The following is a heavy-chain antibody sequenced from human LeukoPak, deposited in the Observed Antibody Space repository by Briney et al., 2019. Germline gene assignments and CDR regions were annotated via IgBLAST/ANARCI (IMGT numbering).Heavy chain of an antibody. CDR2: IYYSGST. CDR3: ARTANDFWSGYYVYNWFDP. V-gene: IGHV4-61*05. D-gene: IGHD3-3*01. CDR1: GGSISSSSYY. Sequence: KTSETLSLTCTVSGGSISSSSYYWGWIRQPPGKGLEWIGYIYYSGSTNYNPSLKSRVTISVDTSKNQFSLKLSSVTAADTAVYYCARTANDFWSGYYVYNWFDPWGQGTLVTVSS. J-gene: IGHJ5*02.